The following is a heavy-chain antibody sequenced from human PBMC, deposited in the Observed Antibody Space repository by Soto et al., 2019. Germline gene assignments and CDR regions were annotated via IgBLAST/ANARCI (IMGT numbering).Heavy chain of an antibody. CDR3: ARIFGVVIIEWFDP. Sequence: SETLSLTCAVYGGSFSGYYWSWIRQPPGKGLEWIGEINHSGSTNYNPSLKSRVTISVDTSKNQFSLKLSSVTAADTAVYYCARIFGVVIIEWFDPWGQGTLVTVSS. CDR1: GGSFSGYY. J-gene: IGHJ5*02. V-gene: IGHV4-34*01. D-gene: IGHD3-3*01. CDR2: INHSGST.